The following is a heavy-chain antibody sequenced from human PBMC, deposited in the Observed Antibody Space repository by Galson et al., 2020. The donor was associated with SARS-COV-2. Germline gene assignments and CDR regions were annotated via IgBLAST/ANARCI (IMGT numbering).Heavy chain of an antibody. D-gene: IGHD2-21*01. CDR2: IYHSGNT. V-gene: IGHV4-38-2*02. J-gene: IGHJ4*02. Sequence: SETLSLTCAVSGYSISSGYYWGWIRQPPGKGLEWIGSIYHSGNTYYNPSLKSRVTISVDTSKNQFSLKLTSVTAADTAMYYCARDMVITPGGADYWGQGTLVTVSS. CDR3: ARDMVITPGGADY. CDR1: GYSISSGYY.